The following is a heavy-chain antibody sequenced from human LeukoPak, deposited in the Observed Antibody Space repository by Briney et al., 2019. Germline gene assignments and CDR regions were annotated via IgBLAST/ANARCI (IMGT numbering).Heavy chain of an antibody. Sequence: SVTVSCMASGYTFTKYDINWVRQATGQGREGMGWMNPNSGNTGYAQKFQGRATITRNTSISTAYMVLSSLRSKDTAVYYCARGGETYYYMDVWGKGTTVTISS. V-gene: IGHV1-8*03. CDR3: ARGGETYYYMDV. CDR1: GYTFTKYD. CDR2: MNPNSGNT. J-gene: IGHJ6*03.